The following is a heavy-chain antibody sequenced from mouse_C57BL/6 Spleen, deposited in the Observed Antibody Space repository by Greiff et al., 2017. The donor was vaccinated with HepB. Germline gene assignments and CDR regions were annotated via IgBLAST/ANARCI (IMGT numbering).Heavy chain of an antibody. Sequence: EVKLVESGGGLVKPGGSLKLSCAASGFTFSDYGMHWVRQAPEKGLEWVAYISSGSSTIYYADTVKGRFTISRDNAKNTLFLQMTSLRSEDTAMYYCARLSTVVATYYAMDYWGQGTSVTVSS. J-gene: IGHJ4*01. CDR2: ISSGSSTI. D-gene: IGHD1-1*01. CDR3: ARLSTVVATYYAMDY. CDR1: GFTFSDYG. V-gene: IGHV5-17*01.